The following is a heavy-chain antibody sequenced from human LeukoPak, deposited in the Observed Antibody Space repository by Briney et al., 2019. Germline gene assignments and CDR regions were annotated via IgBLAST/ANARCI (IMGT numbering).Heavy chain of an antibody. CDR3: ARSGPAGAFDY. D-gene: IGHD2-2*01. J-gene: IGHJ4*02. CDR2: IYSGGST. V-gene: IGHV3-53*01. CDR1: GFTFSSNY. Sequence: PGGSLRLSCAASGFTFSSNYMSWVRQAPGKGLEWVSVIYSGGSTYYADSVKGRFTISRDNSKNTLYLQMNSLRAEDTAAYYCARSGPAGAFDYWGQGTLVTVSS.